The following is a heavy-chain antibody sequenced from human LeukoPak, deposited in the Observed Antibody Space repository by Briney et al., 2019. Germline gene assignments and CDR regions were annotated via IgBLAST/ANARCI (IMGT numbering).Heavy chain of an antibody. CDR1: GFTFSSHW. D-gene: IGHD4-23*01. CDR2: INTDGSYT. Sequence: PGGSLRLSCAASGFTFSSHWMHWARQAPGKGLVWVSRINTDGSYTSYADSVKGRFTISRDNAKNTLYLQMNSLRAEDTAVYYCTRSYGGSADYWGQGNLVIASS. V-gene: IGHV3-74*01. CDR3: TRSYGGSADY. J-gene: IGHJ4*02.